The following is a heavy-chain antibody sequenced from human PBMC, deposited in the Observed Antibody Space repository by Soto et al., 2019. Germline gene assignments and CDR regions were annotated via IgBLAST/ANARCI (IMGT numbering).Heavy chain of an antibody. D-gene: IGHD6-13*01. V-gene: IGHV3-33*01. CDR3: ARDSRPSIWKGNWCDT. CDR1: GFTFSSYG. J-gene: IGHJ5*02. CDR2: IWYDGSNK. Sequence: PAGSMRLSCAASGFTFSSYGMHWVRQAPGKGLEWVAVIWYDGSNKYYADSVKGRFTISRDTSKNTLYLQMNSLRAEDTAVYYCARDSRPSIWKGNWCDTGGQVT.